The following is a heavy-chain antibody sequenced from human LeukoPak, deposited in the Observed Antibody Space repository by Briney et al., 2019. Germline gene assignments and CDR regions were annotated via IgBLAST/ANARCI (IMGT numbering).Heavy chain of an antibody. J-gene: IGHJ4*02. Sequence: GGSLRLSCAASGFTFSNHGMNWVRQAPGKGLEWVSGIIGGGGSTYYADSVKGRFTISGDNSRNTLFLQMNSLRAEDTAVYYCAHGAMYQLDYWGQGTLVTVSS. CDR2: IIGGGGST. CDR3: AHGAMYQLDY. CDR1: GFTFSNHG. V-gene: IGHV3-23*01. D-gene: IGHD2-2*01.